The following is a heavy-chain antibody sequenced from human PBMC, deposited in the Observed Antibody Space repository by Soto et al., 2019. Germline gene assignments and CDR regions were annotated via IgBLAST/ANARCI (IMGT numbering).Heavy chain of an antibody. CDR2: INHSGST. J-gene: IGHJ6*02. V-gene: IGHV4-34*01. D-gene: IGHD1-26*01. CDR1: GGSFSGYY. CDR3: ARGEAQGGTYGMDV. Sequence: QVQLQQWGAGLLKPSETLSLTCAVYGGSFSGYYWSWIRQPPGKGLEWIGEINHSGSTHYNPSLKSRVTISVDTSKNQFPLKLSSVTAADTAVYYCARGEAQGGTYGMDVWGQGTTVIVSS.